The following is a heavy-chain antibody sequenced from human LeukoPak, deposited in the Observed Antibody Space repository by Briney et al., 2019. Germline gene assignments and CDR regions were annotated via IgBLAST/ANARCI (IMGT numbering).Heavy chain of an antibody. D-gene: IGHD3-22*01. V-gene: IGHV4-39*01. Sequence: SETLSLTCTVSGGSISSPSYYWGWIRQPPGQGLEWIGSIYYSGSTYYNPSLKSRVTISVDKSQNQFSLKLSSVTAADTAVYYCARHSYYYDSSDFYYFFDYWGQGTLVTVSS. J-gene: IGHJ4*02. CDR1: GGSISSPSYY. CDR2: IYYSGST. CDR3: ARHSYYYDSSDFYYFFDY.